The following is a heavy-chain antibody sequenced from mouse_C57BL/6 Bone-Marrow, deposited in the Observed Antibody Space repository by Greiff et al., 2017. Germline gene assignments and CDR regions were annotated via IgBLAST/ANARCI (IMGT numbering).Heavy chain of an antibody. D-gene: IGHD1-1*01. J-gene: IGHJ1*03. CDR2: IYPRDGST. CDR3: ARDYGSSYWYFDV. Sequence: QVQLKQSGPELVKPGASVKLSCKASGYTFTSYDINWVKQRPGQGLEWIGWIYPRDGSTKYNEKFKGKATLTVDPSSSTEYMELHSLTSEDSAVYFCARDYGSSYWYFDVWGKGTTVTVSS. V-gene: IGHV1-85*01. CDR1: GYTFTSYD.